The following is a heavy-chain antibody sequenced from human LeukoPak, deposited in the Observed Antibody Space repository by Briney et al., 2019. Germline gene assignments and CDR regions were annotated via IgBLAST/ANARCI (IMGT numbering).Heavy chain of an antibody. D-gene: IGHD3-22*01. CDR3: ARDLYYYDSSGDIEDY. J-gene: IGHJ4*02. V-gene: IGHV1-2*02. CDR2: INPNSGGT. Sequence: ASVKVSCKASGYTFTGYYMHWVRQAPGQGLEWMGWINPNSGGTNYAQKFQGRVTMTRDTSISTAYMELSRLRSDDTAVYYCARDLYYYDSSGDIEDYWGQGTLVTVSS. CDR1: GYTFTGYY.